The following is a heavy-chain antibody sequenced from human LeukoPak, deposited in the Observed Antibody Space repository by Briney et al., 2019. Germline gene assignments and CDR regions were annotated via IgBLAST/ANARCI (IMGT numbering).Heavy chain of an antibody. Sequence: ASVKVSCKASGYTFTSYGISWVRQAPGQGLEWMGWISAYNGNTNYAQKLQGRVTMTTDTSTSTAYMELRSLRSDDTAVYYCARDLRSEWLRFPYYYGMDVWGQGTTLTVSS. J-gene: IGHJ6*02. V-gene: IGHV1-18*01. CDR3: ARDLRSEWLRFPYYYGMDV. CDR1: GYTFTSYG. D-gene: IGHD5-12*01. CDR2: ISAYNGNT.